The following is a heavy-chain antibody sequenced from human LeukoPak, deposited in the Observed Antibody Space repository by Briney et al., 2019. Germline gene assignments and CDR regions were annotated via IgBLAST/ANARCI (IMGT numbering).Heavy chain of an antibody. Sequence: GGSLRLSCAASGFTFSSYSMNWVRQAPGKGLEWVSYISSSSSTIYYADSVKGRFTISRDNAKNSLYLQMNSLRAEDTAVYYCAREIVVVSDEVWGKGTTVTVSS. CDR2: ISSSSSTI. J-gene: IGHJ6*04. CDR1: GFTFSSYS. D-gene: IGHD2-2*01. CDR3: AREIVVVSDEV. V-gene: IGHV3-48*04.